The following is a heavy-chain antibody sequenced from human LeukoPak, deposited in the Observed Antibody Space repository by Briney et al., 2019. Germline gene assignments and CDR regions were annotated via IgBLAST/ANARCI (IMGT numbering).Heavy chain of an antibody. J-gene: IGHJ5*02. Sequence: PSETLSLTCTVSGGSVSSGSYYWSWIRQPPGKGLEWIGYIYYSGSTNYNPSLKSRVTISVDTSKNQFSLKLSSVTAADTAVYYCARHAYCGGDCYSSWFDPWGQGTLVTVSS. D-gene: IGHD2-21*02. V-gene: IGHV4-61*01. CDR3: ARHAYCGGDCYSSWFDP. CDR2: IYYSGST. CDR1: GGSVSSGSYY.